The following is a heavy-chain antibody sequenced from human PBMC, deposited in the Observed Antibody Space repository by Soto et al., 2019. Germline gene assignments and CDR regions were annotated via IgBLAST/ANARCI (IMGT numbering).Heavy chain of an antibody. J-gene: IGHJ6*02. V-gene: IGHV1-18*01. D-gene: IGHD6-13*01. Sequence: ASVKVSCKASGYTFTSYGISWVRQAPGQGLEWMGWIGAYNGNTNYAQKLQGRVTMTTDTSTSTAYMELRSLRSDDTAVYYCARGQQLDYYYYGMDVWGQGTTVTVSS. CDR1: GYTFTSYG. CDR3: ARGQQLDYYYYGMDV. CDR2: IGAYNGNT.